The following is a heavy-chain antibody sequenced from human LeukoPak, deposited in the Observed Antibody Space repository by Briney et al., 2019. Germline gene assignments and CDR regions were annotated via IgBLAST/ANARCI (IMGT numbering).Heavy chain of an antibody. J-gene: IGHJ6*03. CDR1: GFTFSSYA. CDR2: IRINGSDT. V-gene: IGHV3-30*02. CDR3: AKGNCGGDCYNYYYFYIDA. Sequence: TGGSLRLSCAASGFTFSSYAMHWVRQAPGKGLEWVAVIRINGSDTYYADSVKGRFTISRDNSKLYLQMIGLRSEDTAVYYCAKGNCGGDCYNYYYFYIDAWGQGTLVTVSS. D-gene: IGHD2-21*02.